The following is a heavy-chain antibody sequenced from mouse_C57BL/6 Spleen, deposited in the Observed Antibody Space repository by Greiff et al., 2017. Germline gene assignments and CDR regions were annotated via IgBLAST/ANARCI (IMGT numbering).Heavy chain of an antibody. CDR3: TRRDGSSPAWFAY. Sequence: DVQLQESGTVLARPGASVKMSCKTSGYTFTSYWMHWVKQRPGQGLEWIGAIYPGNSDTSYNQKFKGKAKLTAVTSASTAYMELSSLTNEDSAVYYCTRRDGSSPAWFAYWGQGTLVTVSA. D-gene: IGHD1-1*01. J-gene: IGHJ3*01. CDR1: GYTFTSYW. V-gene: IGHV1-5*01. CDR2: IYPGNSDT.